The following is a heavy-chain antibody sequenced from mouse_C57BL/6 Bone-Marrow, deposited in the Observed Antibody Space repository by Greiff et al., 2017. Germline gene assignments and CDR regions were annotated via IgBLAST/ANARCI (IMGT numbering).Heavy chain of an antibody. J-gene: IGHJ1*03. CDR2: IWSGGST. Sequence: QVQLKESGPGLVQPSQSLSITCTVSGFSLTSYGVHWVRQSPGKGLEWLGVIWSGGSTDYNAAFISRLSISKDNSKSQVFFKMNSLQADDTAIYYCARNDDYDGDWYFDVWGTGTTVTVSS. CDR1: GFSLTSYG. V-gene: IGHV2-2*01. D-gene: IGHD2-4*01. CDR3: ARNDDYDGDWYFDV.